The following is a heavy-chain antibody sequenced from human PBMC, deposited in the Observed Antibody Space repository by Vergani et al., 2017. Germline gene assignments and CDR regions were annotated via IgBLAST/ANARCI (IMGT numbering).Heavy chain of an antibody. J-gene: IGHJ4*01. D-gene: IGHD3-9*01. Sequence: EVQLVESGGGLVQPGGSLRLSCAASGFTFSSYAMSWVRQAPGKGLEWVSAISGSGGSTYYADSVKGRFTISRDNSKNTLYLQMNSLRAEDTAVYYCAKVESNYDILTGYYKQGGYFDYWGHGTLVTVSS. CDR2: ISGSGGST. V-gene: IGHV3-23*04. CDR3: AKVESNYDILTGYYKQGGYFDY. CDR1: GFTFSSYA.